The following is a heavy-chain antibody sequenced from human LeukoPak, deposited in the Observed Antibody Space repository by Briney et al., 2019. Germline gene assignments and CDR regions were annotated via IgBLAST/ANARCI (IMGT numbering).Heavy chain of an antibody. V-gene: IGHV3-30*03. D-gene: IGHD5-12*01. J-gene: IGHJ4*02. CDR1: GFTFTSNG. Sequence: GGSLRLSCAASGFTFTSNGMHWVRQAPGKGLEWVAVISYDGSNKYYADSVKGRFTISRDNSKNTLYLQMNSLRAEDTAVYYCARDKTFMVATFTGYFEYWGQGTLVTVSS. CDR3: ARDKTFMVATFTGYFEY. CDR2: ISYDGSNK.